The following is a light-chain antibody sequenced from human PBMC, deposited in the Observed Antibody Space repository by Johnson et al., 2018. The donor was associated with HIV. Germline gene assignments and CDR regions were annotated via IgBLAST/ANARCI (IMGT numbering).Light chain of an antibody. J-gene: IGLJ1*01. CDR2: DNN. CDR1: SSNIGNNY. Sequence: QSVLTQPHSVSAAPGQKVTISCSGSSSNIGNNYVSWYQQLPGTAPKLLIYDNNKRPSGIPDRFSGSKSGTSATLGITGLQAGDEADYYCGTWDNSLDAYVFGTGTKVTVL. CDR3: GTWDNSLDAYV. V-gene: IGLV1-51*01.